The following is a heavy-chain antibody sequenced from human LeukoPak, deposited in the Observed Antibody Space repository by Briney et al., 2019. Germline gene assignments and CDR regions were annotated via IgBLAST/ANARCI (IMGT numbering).Heavy chain of an antibody. D-gene: IGHD3-16*01. CDR1: GFTFGSYA. CDR3: AKTRVDYDRIWGYYGMDV. Sequence: GGSLRLSCAASGFTFGSYAMSWVRQAPGKGLEWVSSISGSGGSTYYADSVKGRFTISRDNSKNTLYLQMNSLRAEDTAVYYCAKTRVDYDRIWGYYGMDVWGQGTTVTVSS. J-gene: IGHJ6*02. CDR2: ISGSGGST. V-gene: IGHV3-23*01.